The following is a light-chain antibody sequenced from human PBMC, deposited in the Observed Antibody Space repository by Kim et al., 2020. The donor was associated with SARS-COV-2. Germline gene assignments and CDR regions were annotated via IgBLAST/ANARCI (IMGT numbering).Light chain of an antibody. V-gene: IGKV1-8*01. CDR1: QAISSY. J-gene: IGKJ2*01. CDR2: AAS. CDR3: QQYYSYPGT. Sequence: AIRITQSPSSLSASTGDRVTITCRASQAISSYLAWYQQKPGKAPKLLIYAASTLQSGVPSRFSGSASGTDFTLTISCLQSEDFATYYCQQYYSYPGTFGQGTKLEI.